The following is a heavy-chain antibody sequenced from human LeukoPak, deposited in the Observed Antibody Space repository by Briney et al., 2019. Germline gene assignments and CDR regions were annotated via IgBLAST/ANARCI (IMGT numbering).Heavy chain of an antibody. D-gene: IGHD6-6*01. Sequence: PGGSLRLSCAASGFTFSSYSMNWVRQAPGKGLEWVSSISSSSSYIYYADSVKGRFTISRDNAKNSLYLQMNSLRAEDTAVYYCARVWELEYSSDYWGQGTLVTVSS. V-gene: IGHV3-21*01. J-gene: IGHJ4*02. CDR3: ARVWELEYSSDY. CDR1: GFTFSSYS. CDR2: ISSSSSYI.